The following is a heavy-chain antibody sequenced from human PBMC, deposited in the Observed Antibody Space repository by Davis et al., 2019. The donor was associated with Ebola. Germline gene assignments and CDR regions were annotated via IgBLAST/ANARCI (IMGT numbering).Heavy chain of an antibody. CDR2: IWYDGSNK. CDR1: GFTFSSYG. D-gene: IGHD3-22*01. Sequence: GESLKISCAASGFTFSSYGMHWVRQAPGKGLEWVAVIWYDGSNKYYADSVKGRFTISRDNAKNSLYLQMNSLRDEDTAVYYCARDTQWLLESWGQGTLVTVSS. V-gene: IGHV3-33*01. CDR3: ARDTQWLLES. J-gene: IGHJ4*02.